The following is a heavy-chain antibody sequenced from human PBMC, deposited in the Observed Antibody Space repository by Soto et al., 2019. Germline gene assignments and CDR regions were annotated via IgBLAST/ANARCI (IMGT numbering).Heavy chain of an antibody. V-gene: IGHV1-18*01. CDR1: GYTFTSYG. CDR3: ARGRYGDY. CDR2: ISAHNGNT. J-gene: IGHJ4*02. D-gene: IGHD1-1*01. Sequence: QVHLVQSGAEVKKPGASVKVSCKCSGYTFTSYGITWVRQAPGQGLEGMGWISAHNGNTDYAQKLQGRVTVTRDTSTSTAYMGLRSLGSDDTAVYYCARGRYGDYWGQGAMVNVSS.